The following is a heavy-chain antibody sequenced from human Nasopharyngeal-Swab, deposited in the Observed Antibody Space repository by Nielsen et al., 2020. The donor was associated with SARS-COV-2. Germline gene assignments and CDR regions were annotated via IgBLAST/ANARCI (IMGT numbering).Heavy chain of an antibody. Sequence: WVRQAPGQGLEWMGRINPSGGRTAYAQKFQGRVTMTRDTSTSTVYMELSSLRSDDTAVYYCARDLEAAASYYYFYMDVWGKGTTVTVSS. CDR3: ARDLEAAASYYYFYMDV. CDR2: INPSGGRT. D-gene: IGHD2-15*01. J-gene: IGHJ6*03. V-gene: IGHV1-46*01.